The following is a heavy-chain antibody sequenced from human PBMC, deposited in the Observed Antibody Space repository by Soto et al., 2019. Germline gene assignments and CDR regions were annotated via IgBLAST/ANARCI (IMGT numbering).Heavy chain of an antibody. Sequence: LSLTCSVSGGSISSSSYSWGWVRQAPGKGLEWVGRTRNKANSYTTEYAASVKGRFIVSRDDSKNTLYLQMNSLKTEDTAVYYCVRSSGSYRYLDYWGPGTLVTVS. CDR2: TRNKANSYTT. CDR1: GGSISSSSYS. D-gene: IGHD1-26*01. CDR3: VRSSGSYRYLDY. V-gene: IGHV3-72*01. J-gene: IGHJ4*02.